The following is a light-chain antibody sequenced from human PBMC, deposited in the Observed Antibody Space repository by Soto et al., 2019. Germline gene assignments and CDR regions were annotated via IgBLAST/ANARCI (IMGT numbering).Light chain of an antibody. CDR2: DAI. CDR3: QQRSNWSPPYT. CDR1: QSVSVY. J-gene: IGKJ2*01. Sequence: EVVLTQSPATLSLSPGERATLSCRASQSVSVYLAWYQQRPGQAPRLLIYDAIHRATGIPARFSGSGSGTDFSHTISNLEPEDFAVYYCQQRSNWSPPYTFGQGTKLEIK. V-gene: IGKV3-11*01.